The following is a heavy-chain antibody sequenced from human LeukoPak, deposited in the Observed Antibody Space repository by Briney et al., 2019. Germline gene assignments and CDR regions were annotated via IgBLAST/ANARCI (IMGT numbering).Heavy chain of an antibody. CDR2: ISSSSSTI. CDR3: ARDLGQLLYHEGFDY. V-gene: IGHV3-48*01. J-gene: IGHJ4*02. Sequence: PGGSLRLSCAASGFTFSSYSMNWVRQAPGKGLEWVSYISSSSSTIYYADSVKGRFTISRDNAKNSLYLQMNSLRAEDTAVYYCARDLGQLLYHEGFDYWGQGTLVTVSS. D-gene: IGHD2-2*02. CDR1: GFTFSSYS.